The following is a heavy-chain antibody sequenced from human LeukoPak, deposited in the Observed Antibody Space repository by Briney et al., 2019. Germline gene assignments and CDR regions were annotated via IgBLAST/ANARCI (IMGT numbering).Heavy chain of an antibody. J-gene: IGHJ4*02. V-gene: IGHV4-38-2*02. CDR3: ASRYCSSTSCYDPPRFDY. Sequence: PSETLSLTCTVSGYSISSGYYWGWIPPPPGKGLEWIGSIYHSGSTYYNPSLKSRVTISVDTSKNQFSLKLSSVTAADTAVYYCASRYCSSTSCYDPPRFDYWGQGTLVTVSS. CDR2: IYHSGST. CDR1: GYSISSGYY. D-gene: IGHD2-2*01.